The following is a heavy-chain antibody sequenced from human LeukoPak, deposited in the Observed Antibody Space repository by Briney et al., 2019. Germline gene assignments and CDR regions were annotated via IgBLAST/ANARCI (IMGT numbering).Heavy chain of an antibody. Sequence: SETLSLTCTVSGGPIISHYWTWIRQSPVKRLEWIGDISNSRSTSYNPSLKGRVTISIDTSKNQFSLKLSSVTAADTAVYYCGRDALVGYLSFYYMDVWGKGTTVTVSS. CDR1: GGPIISHY. D-gene: IGHD2-15*01. CDR2: ISNSRST. J-gene: IGHJ6*03. V-gene: IGHV4-59*11. CDR3: GRDALVGYLSFYYMDV.